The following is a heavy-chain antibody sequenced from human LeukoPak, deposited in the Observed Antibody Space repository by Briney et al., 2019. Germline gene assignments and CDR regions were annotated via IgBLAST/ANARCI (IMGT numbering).Heavy chain of an antibody. CDR2: ISCSGGST. CDR1: GFTFSSYA. Sequence: GGSLRLSCAASGFTFSSYAMSWVRQAPGKGLEWVSAISCSGGSTYYADSVKGRFTISRDNSKNTLYLQMYSLRAEDTAVYYCAKDGRDSSGYRFDYWGQGTLVTVSS. D-gene: IGHD6-19*01. J-gene: IGHJ4*01. CDR3: AKDGRDSSGYRFDY. V-gene: IGHV3-23*01.